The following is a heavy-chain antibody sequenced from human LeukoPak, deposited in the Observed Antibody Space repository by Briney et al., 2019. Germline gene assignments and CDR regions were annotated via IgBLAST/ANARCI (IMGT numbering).Heavy chain of an antibody. Sequence: GGSLRLSCAASGFTFSSYAMSWVRQAPGKGLEWVSAISGSGGSTYYADSVKGRFTISRDNSKNTLYLQMNSLRAEDTAVYYCAKAKRDSGGWFPDYYYGMDVWGQGTTVTVSS. J-gene: IGHJ6*02. CDR2: ISGSGGST. V-gene: IGHV3-23*01. CDR3: AKAKRDSGGWFPDYYYGMDV. CDR1: GFTFSSYA. D-gene: IGHD6-19*01.